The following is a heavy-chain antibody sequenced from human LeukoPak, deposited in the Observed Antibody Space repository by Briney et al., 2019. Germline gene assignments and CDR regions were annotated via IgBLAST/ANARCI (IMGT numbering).Heavy chain of an antibody. CDR2: IYYSGST. V-gene: IGHV4-59*01. D-gene: IGHD3-3*01. CDR3: ARESGYYDFWSGTRRGAFDI. Sequence: SETLSLTCTVSGGSISSYYWSWIRQPPGKGLEWIGYIYYSGSTNYNPSLKSRVTISVDTSKNQFSLKLSSVTAADTAAYYCARESGYYDFWSGTRRGAFDIWGQGTMVTVSS. CDR1: GGSISSYY. J-gene: IGHJ3*02.